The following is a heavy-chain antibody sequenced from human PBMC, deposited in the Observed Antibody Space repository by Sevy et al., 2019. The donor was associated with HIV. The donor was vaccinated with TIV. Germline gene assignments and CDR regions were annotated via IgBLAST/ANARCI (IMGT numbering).Heavy chain of an antibody. Sequence: GGSLRLSCAASGFTFSNAWMSWVRQAPGKGLEWVAVISYDGSNKYYADSVKGRFTISRDNSKNTLYLQMNSLRAEDTAVYYCARDGGAFDIWGQGTMVTVSS. D-gene: IGHD3-3*01. CDR1: GFTFSNAW. CDR2: ISYDGSNK. J-gene: IGHJ3*02. V-gene: IGHV3-30*03. CDR3: ARDGGAFDI.